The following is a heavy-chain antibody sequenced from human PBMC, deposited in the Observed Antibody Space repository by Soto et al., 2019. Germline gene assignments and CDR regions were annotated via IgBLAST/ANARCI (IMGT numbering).Heavy chain of an antibody. J-gene: IGHJ6*02. V-gene: IGHV1-8*01. CDR2: MNPNSGNT. Sequence: QVQLVQSGAEVKKPGASVTVSCTASGYMFTSYDIGWVRQATGQGLEWMGWMNPNSGNTGYAQNFQGRVTMTSHTSMXTXYLXLSSLRSDDTAVYYCARIPSYDTSGPLDYYYGMDVWGQGTTVTVSS. D-gene: IGHD3-22*01. CDR3: ARIPSYDTSGPLDYYYGMDV. CDR1: GYMFTSYD.